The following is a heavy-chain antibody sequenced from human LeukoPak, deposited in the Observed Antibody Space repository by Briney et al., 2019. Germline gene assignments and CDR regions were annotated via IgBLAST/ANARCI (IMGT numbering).Heavy chain of an antibody. CDR1: GDSISSNSAA. CDR3: ARDPVGGSTIFDY. J-gene: IGHJ4*02. D-gene: IGHD1-26*01. V-gene: IGHV6-1*01. CDR2: TYYRSKWYY. Sequence: SQTLSLTCAISGDSISSNSAAWDWIRQSPSRGLEWLGRTYYRSKWYYDYAVAVKSRISINPDTSKNQFSLQLSSVTPEDTAVYYCARDPVGGSTIFDYWGQGTLVTVSS.